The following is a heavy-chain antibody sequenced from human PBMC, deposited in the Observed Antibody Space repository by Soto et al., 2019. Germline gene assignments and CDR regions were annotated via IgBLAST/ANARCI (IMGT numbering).Heavy chain of an antibody. J-gene: IGHJ3*02. CDR1: GDSVSSNSAA. CDR3: SREVAGTCAFDI. Sequence: PSQTLSLTCAISGDSVSSNSAAWNWIRQSPSRGLEWLGRTYYRSTWLNDYALSVKGRITINPDTSRNQFFLHLNSVTPEDAAVYYCSREVAGTCAFDIWGQGTVVTVS. CDR2: TYYRSTWLN. D-gene: IGHD6-19*01. V-gene: IGHV6-1*01.